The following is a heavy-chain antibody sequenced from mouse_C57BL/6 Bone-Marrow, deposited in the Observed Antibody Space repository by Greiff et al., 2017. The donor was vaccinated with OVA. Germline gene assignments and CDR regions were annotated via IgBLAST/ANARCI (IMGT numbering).Heavy chain of an antibody. CDR2: INPGSGGT. CDR3: ARPLDY. CDR1: GYAFTNYL. Sequence: QVQLQHSGAELVRPGTSVKVSCKASGYAFTNYLIEWVKQRPGQGLEWIGVINPGSGGTNYNEKFKGKVTLTADKSSSTAYMQLSSLTSEDSAVYFCARPLDYWGQGTTLTVSS. V-gene: IGHV1-54*01. J-gene: IGHJ2*01.